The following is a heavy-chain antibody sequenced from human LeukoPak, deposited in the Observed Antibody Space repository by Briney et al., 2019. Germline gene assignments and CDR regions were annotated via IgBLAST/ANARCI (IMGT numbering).Heavy chain of an antibody. D-gene: IGHD3-10*01. J-gene: IGHJ4*02. CDR3: ARGRYYGSGSYYTDTQRRGGDFDY. CDR2: INWNGGST. Sequence: GGSLRLSCAASGFTFSSYAMSWVRQAPGKGLEWVSGINWNGGSTGYADSVKGRFTISRDNAKNSLYLQMNSLRAEDTALYYCARGRYYGSGSYYTDTQRRGGDFDYWGQGTLVTVSS. CDR1: GFTFSSYA. V-gene: IGHV3-20*04.